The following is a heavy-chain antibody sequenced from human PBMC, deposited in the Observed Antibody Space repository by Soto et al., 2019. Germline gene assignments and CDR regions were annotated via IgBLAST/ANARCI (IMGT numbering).Heavy chain of an antibody. CDR3: ARIAAARGMDV. D-gene: IGHD6-13*01. CDR1: GGSISSYY. Sequence: SETLSLTCTVSGGSISSYYWSWIRQPPGKGLEWIGYIYYSGGTNYNPSLKSRVTISVDTSKNQFSLKLSSVTAADTAVYYCARIAAARGMDVWGQGTTVTVSS. J-gene: IGHJ6*02. V-gene: IGHV4-59*01. CDR2: IYYSGGT.